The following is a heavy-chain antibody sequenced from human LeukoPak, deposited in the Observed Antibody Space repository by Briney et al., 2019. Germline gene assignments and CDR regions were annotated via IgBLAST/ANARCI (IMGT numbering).Heavy chain of an antibody. V-gene: IGHV3-30-3*01. CDR2: ISYDGSNK. CDR1: GLTFSSYA. J-gene: IGHJ4*02. D-gene: IGHD6-25*01. Sequence: GRSLRLSCAASGLTFSSYAMHWVRQAPGKGLEWVAVISYDGSNKYYADSVKGRFTISRDNSKNTLYLQMNSLRAEDTAVYYCARASQKRRYFDYWGQGTLVTVSS. CDR3: ARASQKRRYFDY.